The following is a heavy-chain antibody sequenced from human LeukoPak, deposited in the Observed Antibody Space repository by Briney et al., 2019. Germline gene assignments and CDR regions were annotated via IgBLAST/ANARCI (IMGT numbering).Heavy chain of an antibody. CDR2: IYYSGST. J-gene: IGHJ4*02. V-gene: IGHV4-59*12. CDR1: GGSISSYY. Sequence: SETLSLTCTVSGGSISSYYWTWIRQPPGKGLEWIGSIYYSGSTYSNPSLKSRVAISVDTSKNQFSLKLSSVTAADTAVYYCARENHYDSCGYLFWGQGTLVTVSS. CDR3: ARENHYDSCGYLF. D-gene: IGHD3-22*01.